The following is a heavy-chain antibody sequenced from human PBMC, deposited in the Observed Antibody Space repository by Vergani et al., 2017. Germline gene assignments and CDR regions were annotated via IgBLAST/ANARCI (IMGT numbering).Heavy chain of an antibody. CDR2: INTGNGNT. CDR3: ASRGFDFWSGYNNWFDP. J-gene: IGHJ5*02. Sequence: QVQLVQSGAEVKKPGASVKVSCKASGYTFTSYAMHWVRQAPGQRLEWMGWINTGNGNTKYSQKFQGRVTITRDTSASTAYMELGSLRSEDTAVYYCASRGFDFWSGYNNWFDPWGQGTLVTVSS. V-gene: IGHV1-3*04. CDR1: GYTFTSYA. D-gene: IGHD3-3*01.